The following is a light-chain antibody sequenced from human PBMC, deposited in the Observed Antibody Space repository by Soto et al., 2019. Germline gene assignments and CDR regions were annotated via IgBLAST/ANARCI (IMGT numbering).Light chain of an antibody. V-gene: IGKV1-12*01. CDR3: QQYARLRT. J-gene: IGKJ1*01. CDR1: QPISSW. Sequence: SPSSVSASEGDRVTITCRASQPISSWLAGYQQKPGKAPKLLIYAASSLKSGVPSRFSGSGSGTDFTLTISRLEPEDFAVYYCQQYARLRTFGQGSKVDI. CDR2: AAS.